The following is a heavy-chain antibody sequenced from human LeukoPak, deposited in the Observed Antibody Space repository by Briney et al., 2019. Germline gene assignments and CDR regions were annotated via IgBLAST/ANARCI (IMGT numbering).Heavy chain of an antibody. J-gene: IGHJ4*02. D-gene: IGHD3-10*01. CDR1: GYSLTTYW. CDR2: IYPGDSDT. V-gene: IGHV5-51*01. CDR3: ARQFGPGAQLTFDS. Sequence: GESLQISCKGAGYSLTTYWMGWVRQMPGNGLEGMGVIYPGDSDTRYSPYFQGQVTISADKSINTAYLQWSSLKASDTAIYYCARQFGPGAQLTFDSWGQGTLVTVSS.